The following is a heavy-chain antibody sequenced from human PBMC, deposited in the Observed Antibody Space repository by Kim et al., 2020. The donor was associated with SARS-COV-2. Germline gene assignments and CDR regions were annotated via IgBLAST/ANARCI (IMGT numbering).Heavy chain of an antibody. Sequence: SETLSLTCTISDDSININNWWSWVRHPPGKGPDWSGEIHHDGRTNYYPSLKRRVTISVEKSRNQFFLRLYSMTAADTAVYFCAIRVWDEPFDLWGRGTLVTVSS. CDR3: AIRVWDEPFDL. V-gene: IGHV4-4*02. CDR2: IHHDGRT. CDR1: DDSININNW. J-gene: IGHJ4*02. D-gene: IGHD3-3*01.